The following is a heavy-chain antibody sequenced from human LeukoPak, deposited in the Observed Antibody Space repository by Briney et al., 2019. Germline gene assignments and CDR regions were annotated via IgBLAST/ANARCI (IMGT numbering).Heavy chain of an antibody. Sequence: PGGSLRLSCAASGFTFDDYAMHWVRQAPGKGLEWVSGISWNSGSIVYADSVKGRFTISRDNAKNSLYLQMNSLRAEDTSLYYCAKAGTMSIAARPPDYWGQGTLVAVSS. D-gene: IGHD6-6*01. CDR2: ISWNSGSI. V-gene: IGHV3-9*01. CDR1: GFTFDDYA. J-gene: IGHJ4*02. CDR3: AKAGTMSIAARPPDY.